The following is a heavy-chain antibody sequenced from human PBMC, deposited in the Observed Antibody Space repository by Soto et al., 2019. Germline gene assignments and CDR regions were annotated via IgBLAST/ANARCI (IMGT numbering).Heavy chain of an antibody. CDR3: VVGYGMDV. J-gene: IGHJ6*02. D-gene: IGHD2-15*01. V-gene: IGHV3-30-3*01. CDR1: GFTFSSYA. Sequence: QVQLVESGGGVVQPGRSLRLSCAASGFTFSSYAMHWVRQAPGKGLEWVAVISYDGSNKYYADSVKGRFTISRDNSKNTLYLQMNSLRAEDTAVYYCVVGYGMDVWGQGTTVTVSS. CDR2: ISYDGSNK.